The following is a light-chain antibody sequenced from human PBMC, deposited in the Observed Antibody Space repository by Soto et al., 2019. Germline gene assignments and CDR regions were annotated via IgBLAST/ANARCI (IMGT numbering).Light chain of an antibody. Sequence: DIQMTQSPASLSASVGDRVTITCRASQDITNYLAWYQQKPGKVPKLLIYAASTLQSGVPSRFSGSGSGTDFTLTISSLQPEDVATYYCQKYNSVPCTFGQGTKVEIK. CDR2: AAS. J-gene: IGKJ1*01. CDR3: QKYNSVPCT. CDR1: QDITNY. V-gene: IGKV1-27*01.